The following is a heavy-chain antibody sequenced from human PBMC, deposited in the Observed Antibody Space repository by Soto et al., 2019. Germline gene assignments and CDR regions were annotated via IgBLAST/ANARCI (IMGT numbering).Heavy chain of an antibody. CDR3: ARDPGHIVVVIALAFDY. D-gene: IGHD2-21*01. Sequence: GGSLRLSCAASGFTFSSYGMHWVRQAPGKGLEWVAVIWYDGSNKYYADSVKGRFTISRDNSKNTLYLQMNSLRAEDTAVYYCARDPGHIVVVIALAFDYWGQGTLVTVSS. V-gene: IGHV3-33*01. J-gene: IGHJ4*02. CDR2: IWYDGSNK. CDR1: GFTFSSYG.